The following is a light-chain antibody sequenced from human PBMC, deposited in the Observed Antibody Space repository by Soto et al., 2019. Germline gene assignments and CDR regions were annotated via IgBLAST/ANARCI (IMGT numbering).Light chain of an antibody. CDR1: QSVGNNF. J-gene: IGKJ1*01. CDR3: HQYGTSPQT. CDR2: DAS. V-gene: IGKV3-20*01. Sequence: EIVLTQSPDTLSLSPGERATLSCRASQSVGNNFLAWYQQKPGQAPTLLIYDASSRASGLPDRFRGSGSETDFTLTVSRLELEDFAVYFCHQYGTSPQTFGQGTKVEI.